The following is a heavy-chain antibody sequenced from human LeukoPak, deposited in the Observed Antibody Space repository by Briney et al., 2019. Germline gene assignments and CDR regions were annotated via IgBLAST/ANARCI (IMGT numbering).Heavy chain of an antibody. J-gene: IGHJ4*02. Sequence: AGGSLRLSCAASGFRFTNYWMSWVRQAPGKGLEWVANIKQDGSEKDYVDSMKGRFTISRDNAKNSVYLQVNSLRAEDTAVYYCARIGYGSSSFDYWGQGTLVTVSS. CDR2: IKQDGSEK. CDR1: GFRFTNYW. V-gene: IGHV3-7*01. D-gene: IGHD6-13*01. CDR3: ARIGYGSSSFDY.